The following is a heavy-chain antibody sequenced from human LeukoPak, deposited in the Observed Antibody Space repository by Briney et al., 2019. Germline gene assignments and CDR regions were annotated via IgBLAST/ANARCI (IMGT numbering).Heavy chain of an antibody. D-gene: IGHD4-11*01. J-gene: IGHJ4*02. CDR1: GFTFSSYA. Sequence: GGSLRLSCAASGFTFSSYAMHWVRQAPGKGLEWVSGINWNGGSTGYADSVKGRFTISRDNAKNSLYLQMNSLRAEDTALYYCASWGYSNYPFDYWGQGTLVTVSS. CDR3: ASWGYSNYPFDY. CDR2: INWNGGST. V-gene: IGHV3-20*04.